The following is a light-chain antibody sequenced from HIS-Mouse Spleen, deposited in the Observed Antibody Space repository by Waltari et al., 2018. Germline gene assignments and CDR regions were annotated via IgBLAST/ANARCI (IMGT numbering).Light chain of an antibody. CDR3: AAWDDSLSGGV. CDR2: RNN. J-gene: IGLJ1*01. CDR1: SSNIVSNY. V-gene: IGLV1-47*01. Sequence: QSVLTQPPSASGTPGQRVTISCSGSSSNIVSNYVYWYQQLPGTAPKLLIYRNNQRPSGVPDRCSGSKSGTSASLAISGLRSEDEADYYCAAWDDSLSGGVFGTGTKVTVL.